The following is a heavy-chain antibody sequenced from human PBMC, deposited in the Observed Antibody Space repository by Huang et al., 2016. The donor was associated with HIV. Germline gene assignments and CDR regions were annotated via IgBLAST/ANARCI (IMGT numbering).Heavy chain of an antibody. J-gene: IGHJ4*02. CDR3: AGGAQGKYCSGGSCYYFDY. CDR1: GGAISTYY. V-gene: IGHV4-59*01. D-gene: IGHD2-15*01. Sequence: QVQLQESGPGLVKPSETLSLTCTVSGGAISTYYWSWIRQPPGKGLEWIGYIYYSGSTTNNPSHKSRVTISGDTSKNQFSLKLSSVTAADTAVYYCAGGAQGKYCSGGSCYYFDYWGQGTLVTVSS. CDR2: IYYSGST.